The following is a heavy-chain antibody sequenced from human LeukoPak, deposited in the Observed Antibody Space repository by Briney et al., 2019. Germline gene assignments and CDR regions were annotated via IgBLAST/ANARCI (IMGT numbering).Heavy chain of an antibody. Sequence: ASVKVSCKASGGTFSSYAISWVRQAPGQGLEWMGGIIPIFGTANYAQKFQGRVTITADESTSTAYMELSSLRSEDTAVYYCARDQSYDYGDYDYYYYGMDVWGQGTTVTVSS. D-gene: IGHD4-17*01. CDR1: GGTFSSYA. CDR3: ARDQSYDYGDYDYYYYGMDV. J-gene: IGHJ6*02. V-gene: IGHV1-69*01. CDR2: IIPIFGTA.